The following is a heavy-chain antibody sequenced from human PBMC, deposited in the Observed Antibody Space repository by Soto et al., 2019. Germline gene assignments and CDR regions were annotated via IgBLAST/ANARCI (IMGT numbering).Heavy chain of an antibody. CDR1: GFSFSDYS. J-gene: IGHJ4*02. V-gene: IGHV3-21*06. D-gene: IGHD2-21*02. CDR3: ARALGNDWYSDY. Sequence: GGSLRLSCTASGFSFSDYSFNWVRQAPGKGLEWVSSITHTGTSAYYADSVKGRFTISKDSADNSLILQMTSLRAEDTAVYHCARALGNDWYSDYWGQGTMVTVSS. CDR2: ITHTGTSA.